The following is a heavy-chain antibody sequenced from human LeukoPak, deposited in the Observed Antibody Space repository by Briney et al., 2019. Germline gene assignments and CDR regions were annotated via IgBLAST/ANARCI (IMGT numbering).Heavy chain of an antibody. CDR3: ARDPLGVTTGETVDY. D-gene: IGHD4-23*01. J-gene: IGHJ4*02. CDR1: GFTFSSYS. V-gene: IGHV3-21*01. CDR2: ISSSSSYI. Sequence: GGSLRLSCAASGFTFSSYSMNWVRQAPGRGLEWVSSISSSSSYIYYADSVKGRFTISRDNVKNSLYLQMNSLRAEDTAVYYCARDPLGVTTGETVDYWGQGTLVTVSS.